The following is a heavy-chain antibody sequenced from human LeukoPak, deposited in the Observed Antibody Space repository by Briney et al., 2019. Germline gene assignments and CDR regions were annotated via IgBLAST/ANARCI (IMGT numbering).Heavy chain of an antibody. J-gene: IGHJ6*03. V-gene: IGHV3-74*01. CDR3: ARAGSRYYYYYMDV. Sequence: PGGSLRLSCAASGLTFSRYWMHWGRQDPGKGLVWVSRINSDGSSRSYADSVKGRFTISRDNAKNTLYLQMNSLRAEDTAVYYCARAGSRYYYYYMDVWGKGTTVTISS. CDR2: INSDGSSR. CDR1: GLTFSRYW. D-gene: IGHD6-13*01.